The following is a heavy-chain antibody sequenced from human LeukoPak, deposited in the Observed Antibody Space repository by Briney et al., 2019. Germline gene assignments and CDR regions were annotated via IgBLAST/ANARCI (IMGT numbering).Heavy chain of an antibody. CDR1: GYTFTGYY. V-gene: IGHV1-2*02. CDR3: ARGLRYFDWLPLFDY. J-gene: IGHJ4*02. D-gene: IGHD3-9*01. CDR2: INPNSGGT. Sequence: ASVKVSCKASGYTFTGYYMHWVRQAPGQGLEWMGWINPNSGGTNCAQKFQGRVTMTRDTSISTAYMELSRLRSDDTAVYYCARGLRYFDWLPLFDYWGQGTLVTVSS.